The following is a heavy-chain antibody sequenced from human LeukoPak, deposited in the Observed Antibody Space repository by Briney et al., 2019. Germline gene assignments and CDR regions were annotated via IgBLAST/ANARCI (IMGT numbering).Heavy chain of an antibody. CDR1: GGTFSSYA. CDR3: ARYIAAAGTSPEGPLSDY. D-gene: IGHD6-13*01. J-gene: IGHJ4*02. Sequence: ASVKVSCKASGGTFSSYAISWVRQAPGQGLEWMGRIIPILGIANYAQKFQGRVTITADKSTSTAYMELSSLRSEDTAVYYCARYIAAAGTSPEGPLSDYWGQGTLVTVSS. CDR2: IIPILGIA. V-gene: IGHV1-69*04.